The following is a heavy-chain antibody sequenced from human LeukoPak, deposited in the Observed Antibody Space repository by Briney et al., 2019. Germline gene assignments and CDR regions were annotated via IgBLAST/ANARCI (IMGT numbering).Heavy chain of an antibody. Sequence: GGSLRLSCAASGFTFSSYSMSWVRQAPGKGLEWVASISGSGGSTYYADSVKGRFTISSDNSKNTLYLQMNSLRAEDTAVYYCANAGATDRMATNPFDYWGQGTLVTVSS. CDR3: ANAGATDRMATNPFDY. D-gene: IGHD5-24*01. CDR1: GFTFSSYS. CDR2: ISGSGGST. J-gene: IGHJ4*02. V-gene: IGHV3-23*01.